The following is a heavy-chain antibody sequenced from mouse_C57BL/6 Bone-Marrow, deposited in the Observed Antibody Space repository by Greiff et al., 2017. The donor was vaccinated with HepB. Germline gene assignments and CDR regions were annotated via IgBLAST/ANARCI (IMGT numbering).Heavy chain of an antibody. D-gene: IGHD1-1*01. CDR1: GYTFTSYT. Sequence: VKLVESGAELARPGASVKMSCKASGYTFTSYTMHWVKQRPGQGLEWIGYINPSSGYTKYNQKFKDKATLTADKSSSTAYMQLSSLTSEDSAVYYCAKRDYYGSIRYWYFDVWGTGTTVTVSS. CDR3: AKRDYYGSIRYWYFDV. CDR2: INPSSGYT. J-gene: IGHJ1*03. V-gene: IGHV1-4*01.